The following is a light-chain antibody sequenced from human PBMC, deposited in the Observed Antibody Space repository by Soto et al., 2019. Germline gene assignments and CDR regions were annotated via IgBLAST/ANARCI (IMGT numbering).Light chain of an antibody. CDR1: SSNIGSNT. CDR2: SNN. Sequence: QSALTQPPSASGTPGQRVTISCSGSSSNIGSNTVNWYQQLPGTPPKLLIYSNNQRPSGVPDRFSGSKSDTSASLAISGLQSEDEADYYCAAWDDSLNGLYVFGTGTKVTVL. V-gene: IGLV1-44*01. CDR3: AAWDDSLNGLYV. J-gene: IGLJ1*01.